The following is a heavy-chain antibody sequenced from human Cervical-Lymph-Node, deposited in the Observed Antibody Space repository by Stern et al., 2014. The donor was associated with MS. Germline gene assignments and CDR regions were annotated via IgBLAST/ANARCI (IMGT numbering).Heavy chain of an antibody. Sequence: QLVESGPEVKKPGTSVKVSCKDSGFTFTSSAVQWVRQARGQRLEWIGWIVVGSGNTNYAQKFQERVTITRDMSTSTAYMELSSLRSEDTAVYYCAATGSGSYWDFDYWGQGTLVTVSS. D-gene: IGHD1-26*01. CDR2: IVVGSGNT. J-gene: IGHJ4*02. V-gene: IGHV1-58*01. CDR3: AATGSGSYWDFDY. CDR1: GFTFTSSA.